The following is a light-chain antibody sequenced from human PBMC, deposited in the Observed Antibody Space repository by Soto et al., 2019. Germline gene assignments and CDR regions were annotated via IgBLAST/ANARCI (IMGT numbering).Light chain of an antibody. Sequence: QSALTQPASVSGSPGQSIAITCTGSSSDVGGYKSVSWYQQHPGKAPKLLIYEDRNRPSGVSNRFSGSKSGSTASLTLSGLQFEDEAEYYCCSAAGGKTYVFGTGTKLTVL. CDR3: CSAAGGKTYV. J-gene: IGLJ1*01. CDR1: SSDVGGYKS. V-gene: IGLV2-14*01. CDR2: EDR.